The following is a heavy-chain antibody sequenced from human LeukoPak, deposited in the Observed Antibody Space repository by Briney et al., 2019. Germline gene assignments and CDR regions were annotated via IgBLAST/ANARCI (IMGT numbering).Heavy chain of an antibody. J-gene: IGHJ4*02. Sequence: PGGSLRLSCAASGFTFSSYGMHWVRQAPGKGLEWVAVISYDGSNKYYADSVKGRFTISRDNAKNSLYLQMTSLRAEDTALYYCARIMSSNWYAVDWGQGTLVTVSS. CDR2: ISYDGSNK. D-gene: IGHD6-13*01. V-gene: IGHV3-30*03. CDR3: ARIMSSNWYAVD. CDR1: GFTFSSYG.